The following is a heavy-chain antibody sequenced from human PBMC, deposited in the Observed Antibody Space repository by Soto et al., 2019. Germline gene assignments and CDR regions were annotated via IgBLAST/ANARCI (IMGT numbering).Heavy chain of an antibody. CDR3: ASRDPGTSVEY. Sequence: SATLSRSCAVFGGSVTSNNWWSWVRQPPGQGLAWVGEIYRTGSTNYNPSLKSRVTISLDKSENQFSLKVTSLTAADTAVYYCASRDPGTSVEYWGQGNGVTVSA. J-gene: IGHJ4*02. CDR1: GGSVTSNNW. CDR2: IYRTGST. D-gene: IGHD1-7*01. V-gene: IGHV4-4*02.